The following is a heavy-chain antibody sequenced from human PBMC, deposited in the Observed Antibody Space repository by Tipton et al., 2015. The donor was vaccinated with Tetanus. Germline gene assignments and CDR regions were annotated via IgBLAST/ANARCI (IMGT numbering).Heavy chain of an antibody. J-gene: IGHJ4*02. CDR2: IYSSGST. Sequence: TLSLTCTVSGGSISSGGYYWSWIRQHPGKGLEWIGDIYSSGSTYSDPSLKSRVTMSVDTSRNQFSLRLSSVTAADTAVYYCARHNSGYFTFFDYWGQGTLVTVSS. D-gene: IGHD3-22*01. V-gene: IGHV4-31*03. CDR3: ARHNSGYFTFFDY. CDR1: GGSISSGGYY.